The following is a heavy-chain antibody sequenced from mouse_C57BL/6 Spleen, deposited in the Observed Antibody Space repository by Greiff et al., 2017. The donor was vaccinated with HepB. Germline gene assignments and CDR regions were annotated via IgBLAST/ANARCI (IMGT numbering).Heavy chain of an antibody. V-gene: IGHV1-64*01. D-gene: IGHD4-1*02. Sequence: VQLQQPGAELVKPGASVKLSCKASGYTFTSYWMHWVKQRPGQGLEWIGMIHPNSGSTNYNEKFKSKATLTVDKSSSTAYMQLSSLTSEDSAVYYCARSSSNWIFYAMDYWGQGTSVTVSS. J-gene: IGHJ4*01. CDR1: GYTFTSYW. CDR3: ARSSSNWIFYAMDY. CDR2: IHPNSGST.